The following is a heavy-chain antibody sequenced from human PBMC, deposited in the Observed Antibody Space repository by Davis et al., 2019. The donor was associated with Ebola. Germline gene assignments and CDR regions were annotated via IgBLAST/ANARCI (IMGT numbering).Heavy chain of an antibody. V-gene: IGHV4-39*01. CDR3: ARPAYCSGRSCYSGTGYFDL. CDR2: IYYSGST. CDR1: GGSISSSSYY. Sequence: MPSETLSLTCTVSGGSISSSSYYWGWIGSIYYSGSTYYNPSLKSRVTISVDTSKNQFSLKLSSVTAADTAVYYCARPAYCSGRSCYSGTGYFDLWGRGTLVTVSS. J-gene: IGHJ2*01. D-gene: IGHD2-15*01.